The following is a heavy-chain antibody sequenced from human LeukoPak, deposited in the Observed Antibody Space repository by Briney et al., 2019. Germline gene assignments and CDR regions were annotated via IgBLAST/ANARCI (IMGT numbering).Heavy chain of an antibody. CDR1: SGSINSDGYY. CDR2: VYSSGSA. CDR3: ARHRYCSGGSCSLRYFDY. Sequence: SETLSLTCTVSSGSINSDGYYWSWIRQPAGKGLEWIGRVYSSGSANYSPSLKSRVIISIDTSKNQFSLKLSSVTAADTAVYYCARHRYCSGGSCSLRYFDYWGQGTLVTVSS. J-gene: IGHJ4*02. D-gene: IGHD2-15*01. V-gene: IGHV4-61*02.